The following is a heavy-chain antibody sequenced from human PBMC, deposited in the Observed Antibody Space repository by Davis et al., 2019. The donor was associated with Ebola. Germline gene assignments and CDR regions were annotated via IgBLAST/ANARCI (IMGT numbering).Heavy chain of an antibody. Sequence: GESLKISCAASGFTFSSYAMHWVRQAPGKGLEWVAVISYDGSNKYYADSVKGRFTISRDNSKNTVSLQMSSLRAEDTAIYYCARADAIMGYYFDYWGQGTLVTVSS. J-gene: IGHJ4*02. V-gene: IGHV3-30*04. CDR2: ISYDGSNK. CDR3: ARADAIMGYYFDY. D-gene: IGHD3-16*01. CDR1: GFTFSSYA.